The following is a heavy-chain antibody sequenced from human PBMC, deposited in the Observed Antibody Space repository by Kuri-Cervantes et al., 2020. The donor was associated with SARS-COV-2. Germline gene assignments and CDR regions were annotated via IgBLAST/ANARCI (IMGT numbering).Heavy chain of an antibody. CDR3: AGVGYSYGYLFDY. V-gene: IGHV3-7*01. CDR1: GFTFGDYA. Sequence: WGPLRLPCKALGFTFGDYAMSWVRQAPGKGLEWLANIKQDGSEKYYVESVKGRFTISRDNAKNSLYLQMNSLRAEETAVYYCAGVGYSYGYLFDYWGQGNLVTVSS. D-gene: IGHD5-18*01. CDR2: IKQDGSEK. J-gene: IGHJ4*02.